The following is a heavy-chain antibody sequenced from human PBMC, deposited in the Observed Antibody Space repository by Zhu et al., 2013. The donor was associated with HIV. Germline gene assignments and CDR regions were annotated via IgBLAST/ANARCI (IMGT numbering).Heavy chain of an antibody. D-gene: IGHD7-27*01. V-gene: IGHV1-69*01. J-gene: IGHJ4*02. CDR2: IIPLLGTT. CDR1: GDTFARYS. CDR3: ARDNNWGPDY. Sequence: QGQLVQSGAEVKKPGSSVKVSCKTSGDTFARYSINWVRQAPGRGLEWMGGIIPLLGTTNYAQNFEGRITFTADDPTTTVYMELSSLKSDDTAVYFCARDNNWGPDYWGQGTLITVSS.